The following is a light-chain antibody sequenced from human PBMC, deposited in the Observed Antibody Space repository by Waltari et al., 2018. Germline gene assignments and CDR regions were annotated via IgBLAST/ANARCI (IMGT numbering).Light chain of an antibody. Sequence: QSVLTQPPSVSAAPGQKVTISCSGNSPNIGNNYVSWYQQLPGTAPKLLIYDNNKRPSGIPDRFSGSKSDTSATLGITGLQTGDEADYYCGTWDSSLSGGVFGGGTELTVL. CDR1: SPNIGNNY. J-gene: IGLJ2*01. V-gene: IGLV1-51*01. CDR2: DNN. CDR3: GTWDSSLSGGV.